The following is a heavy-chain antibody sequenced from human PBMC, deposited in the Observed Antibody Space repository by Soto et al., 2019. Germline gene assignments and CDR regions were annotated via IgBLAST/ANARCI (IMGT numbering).Heavy chain of an antibody. CDR2: ISYDASNK. J-gene: IGHJ6*02. D-gene: IGHD3-3*01. Sequence: PGGSLRLSCAASGFTFSSYAMNWVRQAPGEGLEWVAFISYDASNKYYADSVKGRFTISRDNSKNTLYLQMKSLRAEDTAVYYCARLLDFWMGDMDVWGQGTTVTVSS. CDR1: GFTFSSYA. CDR3: ARLLDFWMGDMDV. V-gene: IGHV3-30-3*01.